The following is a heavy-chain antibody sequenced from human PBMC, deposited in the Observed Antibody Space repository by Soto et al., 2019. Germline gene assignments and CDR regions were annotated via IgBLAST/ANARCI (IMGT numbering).Heavy chain of an antibody. CDR3: ARGFNWRDAFDI. J-gene: IGHJ3*02. CDR1: GGTFSSYA. Sequence: SVKVSCKASGGTFSSYAISWVRQAPGQGLEWMRGIIPIFGTANYAQKFQGRVTITADESTSTAYMELSSLRSEDTAVYYCARGFNWRDAFDIWGQGTMVTVSS. D-gene: IGHD1-20*01. CDR2: IIPIFGTA. V-gene: IGHV1-69*13.